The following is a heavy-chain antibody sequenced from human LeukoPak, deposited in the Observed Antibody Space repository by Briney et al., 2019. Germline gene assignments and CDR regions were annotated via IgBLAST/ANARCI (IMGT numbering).Heavy chain of an antibody. J-gene: IGHJ4*02. CDR3: AKDSRRGY. CDR2: ISYDGSNK. CDR1: GFTFNRYA. Sequence: GGSLRLSCAASGFTFNRYAMSWVRQAPGKGLEWVAVISYDGSNKYYADSVKGRFTISRDNSKNTLYLQMNSLRAEDTAVYYWAKDSRRGYWGQGTWVTVSS. V-gene: IGHV3-30*18.